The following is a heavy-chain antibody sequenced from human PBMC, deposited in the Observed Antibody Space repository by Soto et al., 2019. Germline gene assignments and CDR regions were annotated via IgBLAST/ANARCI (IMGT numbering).Heavy chain of an antibody. J-gene: IGHJ6*03. CDR1: GFTFSSYW. V-gene: IGHV3-7*03. CDR2: IKQDGSEK. Sequence: GGSLRLSCAASGFTFSSYWMSWVRQAPGKGLEWVANIKQDGSEKYYVDSVKGRFTISRDSAKNSLYLQMNSLRAEDTAVYYCARADVQRERYYYYYYYMDVWGKGTTVTVSS. CDR3: ARADVQRERYYYYYYYMDV. D-gene: IGHD1-1*01.